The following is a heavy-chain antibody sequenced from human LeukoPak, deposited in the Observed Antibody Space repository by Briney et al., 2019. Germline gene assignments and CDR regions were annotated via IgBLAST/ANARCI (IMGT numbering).Heavy chain of an antibody. D-gene: IGHD4-17*01. CDR2: ISSNGGST. CDR1: GFTFSSYA. CDR3: VKDSDYGDYEMVY. V-gene: IGHV3-64D*08. Sequence: GPLRLSCSASGFTFSSYAMHWARQAPEKGVEYGSAISSNGGSTYYADSEKGRYTISRENSKHTLSLQMSSLRAEDTAVYYCVKDSDYGDYEMVYWGQRALVSVCS. J-gene: IGHJ4*02.